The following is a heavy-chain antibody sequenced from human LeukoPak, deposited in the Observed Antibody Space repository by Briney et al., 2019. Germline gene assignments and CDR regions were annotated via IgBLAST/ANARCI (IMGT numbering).Heavy chain of an antibody. J-gene: IGHJ4*02. CDR2: IYPGDSNT. CDR3: ARRASGSYSDY. D-gene: IGHD1-26*01. Sequence: GESLKISCKGSGYSFAGFWIGWVRQMPGKGLEWMGIIYPGDSNTKYSPSFQGQVTISADKSISTAYLQWSSLKASDTAMYYCARRASGSYSDYWGQGTLVTVSS. V-gene: IGHV5-51*01. CDR1: GYSFAGFW.